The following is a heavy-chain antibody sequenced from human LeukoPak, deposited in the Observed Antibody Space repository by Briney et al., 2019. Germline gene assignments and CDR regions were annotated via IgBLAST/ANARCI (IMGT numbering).Heavy chain of an antibody. Sequence: SETLYLTXTVSGGSISSYYWSWIRQPPGKGLEWIGYIYYSGSTNYNPSLKSRVTISVDTSKNQFSLKLSSVTAADTAVYYCARAFVSSGVAWEYYFDYWDQGTLVTISS. CDR3: ARAFVSSGVAWEYYFDY. CDR1: GGSISSYY. D-gene: IGHD6-19*01. V-gene: IGHV4-59*01. J-gene: IGHJ4*02. CDR2: IYYSGST.